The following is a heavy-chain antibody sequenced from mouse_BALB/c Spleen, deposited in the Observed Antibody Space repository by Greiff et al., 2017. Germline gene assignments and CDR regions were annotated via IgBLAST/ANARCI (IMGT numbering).Heavy chain of an antibody. CDR2: ISSGGSYT. D-gene: IGHD2-1*01. V-gene: IGHV5-6-4*01. J-gene: IGHJ2*01. Sequence: VQLKESGGGLVKPGGSLKLSCAASGFTFSSYTMSWVRQTPEKRLEWVATISSGGSYTYYPDSVKGRFTISRDNAKNTLYLQMSSLKSEDTAMYYCTSNYDVLYYFDYWGQGTTLTVSS. CDR3: TSNYDVLYYFDY. CDR1: GFTFSSYT.